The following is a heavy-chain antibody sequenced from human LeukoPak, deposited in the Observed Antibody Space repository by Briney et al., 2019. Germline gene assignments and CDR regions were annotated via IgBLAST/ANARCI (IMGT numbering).Heavy chain of an antibody. V-gene: IGHV4-34*01. CDR2: INHSGST. J-gene: IGHJ3*02. Sequence: SETLSLTCAVYGGSFSGYYWSWIRQPPGKGLEWIGEINHSGSTNYNPSLKSRVTISVDTSKNHFSLKLNSVTAADTAVYYCARHASGDNGNAFDIWGQGTMVTVS. D-gene: IGHD4-17*01. CDR3: ARHASGDNGNAFDI. CDR1: GGSFSGYY.